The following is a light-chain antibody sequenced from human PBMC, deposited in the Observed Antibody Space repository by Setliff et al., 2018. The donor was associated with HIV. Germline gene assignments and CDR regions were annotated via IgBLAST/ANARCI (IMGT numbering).Light chain of an antibody. CDR2: DVS. CDR1: SSDVGGYNY. CDR3: NSFTGSSTYV. Sequence: QSALTQPASVSGSPGQSITISCTGTSSDVGGYNYVTWHQQHPGKAPKVMIYDVSNRPSGVSIRFSGSKSGNTASLTISGLQAEDEADYYCNSFTGSSTYVFGTGTKVTVL. J-gene: IGLJ1*01. V-gene: IGLV2-14*03.